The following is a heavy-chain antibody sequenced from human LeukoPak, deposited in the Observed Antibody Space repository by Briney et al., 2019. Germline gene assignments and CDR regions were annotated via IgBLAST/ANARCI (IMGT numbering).Heavy chain of an antibody. CDR1: GTSISSYY. V-gene: IGHV4-59*08. J-gene: IGHJ4*02. D-gene: IGHD2-15*01. Sequence: SETLSLTCTVSGTSISSYYWSWIRQPPGKGLKWIGYVYYSGSTNYNPSLKRRVTISLDTSKIQFSLKLSSVTAADTAVYYCARHDSAYSFDYWGQGALVTVSS. CDR3: ARHDSAYSFDY. CDR2: VYYSGST.